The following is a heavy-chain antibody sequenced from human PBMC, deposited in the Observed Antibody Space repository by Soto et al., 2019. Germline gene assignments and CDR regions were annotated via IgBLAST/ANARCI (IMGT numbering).Heavy chain of an antibody. CDR1: GFTFSSYS. CDR2: ISSSSSYI. Sequence: EVQLVESGGGLVKPGGSLRLSCAASGFTFSSYSMNWVRQAPGKGLEWVSSISSSSSYIYYADSVKGRFTISRDNAKNSLYLQMNSLRAEDTAVYYCARGISGGSWGWFDPWGQGTLVTVS. V-gene: IGHV3-21*01. J-gene: IGHJ5*02. CDR3: ARGISGGSWGWFDP. D-gene: IGHD2-15*01.